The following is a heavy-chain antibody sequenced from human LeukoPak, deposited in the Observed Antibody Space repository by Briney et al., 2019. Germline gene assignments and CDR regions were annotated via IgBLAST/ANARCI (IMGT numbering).Heavy chain of an antibody. CDR2: ISGSGGST. CDR3: AKVRGITMIVVVITNFDY. Sequence: PGRSLRLSCAASGFTFSSYAMHWVRQAPGKGLEWVSAISGSGGSTYYADSVKGRFTISRDNSKNTLYLQMNSLRAEDTAVYYCAKVRGITMIVVVITNFDYWGQGTLVTVSS. CDR1: GFTFSSYA. J-gene: IGHJ4*02. V-gene: IGHV3-23*01. D-gene: IGHD3-22*01.